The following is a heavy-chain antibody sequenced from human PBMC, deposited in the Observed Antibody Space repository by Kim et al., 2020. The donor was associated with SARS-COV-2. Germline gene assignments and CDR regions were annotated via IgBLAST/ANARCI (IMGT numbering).Heavy chain of an antibody. J-gene: IGHJ6*02. D-gene: IGHD3-3*01. CDR1: GFTVSSNY. CDR2: IYSGGST. CDR3: AREYTIFGVVYGMDV. V-gene: IGHV3-66*01. Sequence: GGSLRLSCAASGFTVSSNYMSWVRQAPGKGLEWVSVIYSGGSTYYADSVKGRFTISRDNSKNTLYLQMNSLRAEDTAVYYCAREYTIFGVVYGMDVWGQGTTVTVSS.